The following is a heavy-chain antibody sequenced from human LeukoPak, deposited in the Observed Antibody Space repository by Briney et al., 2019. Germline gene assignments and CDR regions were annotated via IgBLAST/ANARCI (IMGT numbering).Heavy chain of an antibody. CDR1: GFTVSSNY. V-gene: IGHV3-53*01. CDR2: IYSGGNT. D-gene: IGHD5-24*01. J-gene: IGHJ3*02. Sequence: PGGSLRLSCAASGFTVSSNYMSWVRQSPGKGLEWVSIIYSGGNTYYADSVKGRFTISRDNSKNTLYLQMNSLRAEDTAVYYCARTTVEMERFDAFDIWGQGTMVTVSS. CDR3: ARTTVEMERFDAFDI.